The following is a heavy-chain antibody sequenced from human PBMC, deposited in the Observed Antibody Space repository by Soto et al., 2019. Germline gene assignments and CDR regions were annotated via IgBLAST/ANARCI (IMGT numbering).Heavy chain of an antibody. D-gene: IGHD1-26*01. CDR2: INSDGSDT. J-gene: IGHJ6*02. Sequence: GGSLRLSCGASGFSFSSHWMHWVRQAPGRGLMWVSRINSDGSDTMYADSVKGRFTISRDNAKNTLYLQMNSLRAEDTAVYYCAKMSDRIVGAPDVWGQGTTLTVSS. V-gene: IGHV3-74*03. CDR1: GFSFSSHW. CDR3: AKMSDRIVGAPDV.